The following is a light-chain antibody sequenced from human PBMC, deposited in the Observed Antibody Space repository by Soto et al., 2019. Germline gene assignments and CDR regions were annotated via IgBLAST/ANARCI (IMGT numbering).Light chain of an antibody. Sequence: QPVLTQSPSASASLGAPVKPTAPLSSGHSSNAIAWHQQQPEKGPRNLMKLNSDAPHSKGDGIPDRFSGSSSGAERYLAISSLQSEDEADYYCQTWGTGMGVFGGGTKLTVL. CDR2: LNSDAPH. CDR3: QTWGTGMGV. CDR1: SGHSSNA. V-gene: IGLV4-69*01. J-gene: IGLJ2*01.